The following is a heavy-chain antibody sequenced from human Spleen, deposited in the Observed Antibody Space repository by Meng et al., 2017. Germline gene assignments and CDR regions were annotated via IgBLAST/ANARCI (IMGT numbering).Heavy chain of an antibody. CDR2: ISAYNGNT. J-gene: IGHJ4*02. CDR1: GYSFTNYG. V-gene: IGHV1-18*01. D-gene: IGHD6-13*01. Sequence: QVQLGQSGADVKKPGASVKVSCKASGYSFTNYGISWVRQAPGQGLEWMGWISAYNGNTNYAQKLQGRVTMTGDTSISTAYMELSGLRSDDTAMYYCARDEDISAAGKLFGDYWGQGTLVTVSS. CDR3: ARDEDISAAGKLFGDY.